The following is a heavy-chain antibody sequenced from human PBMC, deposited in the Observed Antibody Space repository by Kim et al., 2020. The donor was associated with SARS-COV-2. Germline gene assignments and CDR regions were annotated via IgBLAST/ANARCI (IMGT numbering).Heavy chain of an antibody. Sequence: GGSLRLSCGASGFTFSDSAMHWVRRASGKGLEWVGRIRSKVNGYATAYSASVRGRFTISRDDSRNTAYLQMNSMKTEDTAVYYCTRVPGTTLAFWYAFDIWGPEAMGAVSS. CDR3: TRVPGTTLAFWYAFDI. V-gene: IGHV3-73*01. CDR1: GFTFSDSA. J-gene: IGHJ3*02. CDR2: IRSKVNGYAT. D-gene: IGHD1-1*01.